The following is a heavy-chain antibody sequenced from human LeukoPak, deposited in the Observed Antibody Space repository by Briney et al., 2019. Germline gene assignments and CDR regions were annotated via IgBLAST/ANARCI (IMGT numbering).Heavy chain of an antibody. CDR1: GYTFTAYD. CDR3: ARGKAGDSGGHRAFDI. J-gene: IGHJ3*02. CDR2: MNPNSGNT. D-gene: IGHD2-15*01. Sequence: ASVKVSCEASGYTFTAYDINWVRQATGQGLEWMGWMNPNSGNTGYAQKFQGSVTITRNTSISTDYMDFSNLRPEDTAVYYCARGKAGDSGGHRAFDIWGQGTMVTVSS. V-gene: IGHV1-8*01.